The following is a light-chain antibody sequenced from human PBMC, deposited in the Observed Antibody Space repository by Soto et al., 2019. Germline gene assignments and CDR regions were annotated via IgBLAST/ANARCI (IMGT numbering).Light chain of an antibody. CDR3: LQYDTYPRF. CDR2: GAS. J-gene: IGKJ3*01. V-gene: IGKV1-8*01. Sequence: AIRLTQSPSSLSASTGHSVTITCRATQGISSFLAWYQQKPGKPPNLLIYGASHLKSGIQSRFSGSGSGTDFTLTISSLQSEDFATYYCLQYDTYPRFFGPGTKVDI. CDR1: QGISSF.